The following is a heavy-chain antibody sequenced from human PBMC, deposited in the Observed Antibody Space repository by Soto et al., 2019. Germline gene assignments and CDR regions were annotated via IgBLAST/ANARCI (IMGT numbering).Heavy chain of an antibody. CDR3: AEGREYDYTLGSF. V-gene: IGHV3-23*01. Sequence: LCSAASRYPFNSSVIHLVRQTPGKGLEWVSAISGSGGSTYYADSVKGRFTISRDNSKNTLYLQMNSLRAEDTAVYYAAEGREYDYTLGSFWGQGTLDTVFS. CDR1: RYPFNSSV. D-gene: IGHD3-16*01. CDR2: ISGSGGST. J-gene: IGHJ4*02.